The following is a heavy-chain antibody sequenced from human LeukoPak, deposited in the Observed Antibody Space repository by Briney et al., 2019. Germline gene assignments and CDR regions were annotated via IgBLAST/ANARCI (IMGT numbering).Heavy chain of an antibody. D-gene: IGHD5-18*01. Sequence: SETLSLTCTVSGGSISSYYCSWIRQPPGKGLGWVGYIYYSGSTNYNPSLKSRVTISVDTSKIQFSLKLSSVTAADTAVYYCTRGYSYGQYYYYYMDVWGKGTTVTVSS. V-gene: IGHV4-59*01. J-gene: IGHJ6*03. CDR3: TRGYSYGQYYYYYMDV. CDR1: GGSISSYY. CDR2: IYYSGST.